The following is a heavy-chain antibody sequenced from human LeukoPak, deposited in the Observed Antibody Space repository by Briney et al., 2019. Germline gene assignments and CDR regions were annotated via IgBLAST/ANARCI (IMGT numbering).Heavy chain of an antibody. J-gene: IGHJ4*02. CDR1: GFTVSSNY. Sequence: GGSLRLSCAASGFTVSSNYMSWVRQAPGKGLEWVSVIYSGGSTYYADSVKGRFTISRDNSKNTLYLQMNSLRAEDTAVYYCARDSDSSDYFTFDYWGQGTLVTVSS. CDR3: ARDSDSSDYFTFDY. V-gene: IGHV3-66*02. CDR2: IYSGGST. D-gene: IGHD3-22*01.